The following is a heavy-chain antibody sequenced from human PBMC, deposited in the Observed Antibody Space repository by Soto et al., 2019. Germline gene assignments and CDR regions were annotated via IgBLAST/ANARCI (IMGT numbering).Heavy chain of an antibody. D-gene: IGHD3-3*01. CDR3: ARSTIFGVVITTGPRSFDI. Sequence: SVKVSCKASGGTFSSYAISWVRQAPGQGLEWMGGIIPIFGTANYAQKFQGRVTITADESTSTAYMELSSLRSEDTAVYYCARSTIFGVVITTGPRSFDIWGQGTMVT. CDR2: IIPIFGTA. V-gene: IGHV1-69*13. CDR1: GGTFSSYA. J-gene: IGHJ3*02.